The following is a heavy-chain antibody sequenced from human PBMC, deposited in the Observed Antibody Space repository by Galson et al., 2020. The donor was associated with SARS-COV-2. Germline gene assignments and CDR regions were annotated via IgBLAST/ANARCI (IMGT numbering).Heavy chain of an antibody. D-gene: IGHD3-10*01. V-gene: IGHV3-30-3*01. CDR2: ISYDGSNK. CDR3: ASTPQNYYGSGSYYTGWFDP. Sequence: GGSLRLSCAASGFTFSSYAMYWVRQAPGKGLEWVAVISYDGSNKYYADSVKGRFTISRDNSKNTLYLQMNSLRAEDTAVYYCASTPQNYYGSGSYYTGWFDPWGQGTLVTVSS. J-gene: IGHJ5*02. CDR1: GFTFSSYA.